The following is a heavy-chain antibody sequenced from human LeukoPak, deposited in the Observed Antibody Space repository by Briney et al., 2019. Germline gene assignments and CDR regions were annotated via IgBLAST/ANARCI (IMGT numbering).Heavy chain of an antibody. V-gene: IGHV4-38-2*02. D-gene: IGHD2-15*01. CDR1: GYSISSGYY. CDR2: INHSGST. CDR3: ARPCSSGRCLDY. J-gene: IGHJ4*02. Sequence: SETLSLTCTVSGYSISSGYYWAWMRQPPVKGLEWIGSINHSGSTYYNPSLKSRVTVSVDTSKNQVSLRLSSVTAADTAVYYCARPCSSGRCLDYWGQGTLVTVSS.